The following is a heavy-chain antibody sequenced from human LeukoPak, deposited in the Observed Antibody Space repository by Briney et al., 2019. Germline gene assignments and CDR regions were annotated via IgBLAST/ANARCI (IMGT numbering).Heavy chain of an antibody. CDR2: INHSGST. Sequence: SETLSLTCAVYGGSFSGYYWSWIRQPPGKGLEWIGEINHSGSTNYNPFLKSRVTISVDTPKNQFSLKLSSVTAADTAVYYCARAHYGDYVAYYYYGMDVWGQGTTVTVSS. CDR1: GGSFSGYY. J-gene: IGHJ6*02. D-gene: IGHD4-17*01. V-gene: IGHV4-34*01. CDR3: ARAHYGDYVAYYYYGMDV.